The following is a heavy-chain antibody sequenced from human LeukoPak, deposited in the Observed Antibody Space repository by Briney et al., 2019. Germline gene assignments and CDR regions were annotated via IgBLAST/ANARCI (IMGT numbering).Heavy chain of an antibody. V-gene: IGHV4-59*10. CDR3: ARAGIAALLIDY. Sequence: PSETLSLTCAVYGGSLNGHYWSWIRQPAGKGVEWIGRIYTSGSTNYNPSLKSRVTMSVDTSKNQFSLKLSSVTAADTAVYYCARAGIAALLIDYWGQGTLVTVSS. D-gene: IGHD6-6*01. CDR1: GGSLNGHY. CDR2: IYTSGST. J-gene: IGHJ4*02.